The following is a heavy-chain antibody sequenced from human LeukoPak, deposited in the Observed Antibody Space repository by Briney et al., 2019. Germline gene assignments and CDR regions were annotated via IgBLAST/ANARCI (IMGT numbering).Heavy chain of an antibody. CDR3: ARARGYSYGFYFDY. CDR2: INHSGST. D-gene: IGHD5-18*01. Sequence: SETLSLTCAVYGGSFSGYYWSWIRQPPGKGLEWIGEINHSGSTNYNPSLKSRVTISVDTSKNQFSLKLSSVTAADTAVYYCARARGYSYGFYFDYWGQGALVTVSS. J-gene: IGHJ4*02. V-gene: IGHV4-34*01. CDR1: GGSFSGYY.